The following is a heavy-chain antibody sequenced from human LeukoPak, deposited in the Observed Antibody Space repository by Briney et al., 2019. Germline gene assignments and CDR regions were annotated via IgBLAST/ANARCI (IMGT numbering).Heavy chain of an antibody. CDR3: AKDRLGELLRGGLYYFDY. D-gene: IGHD3-16*01. CDR1: GFTFSSYG. V-gene: IGHV3-23*01. Sequence: GGSLRLSCAASGFTFSSYGMSWVRQAPGKGLEWVSASSGSGGSTYYADSVKGRFTISRDNSKNTLYLQMNSLRAEDTAVYYCAKDRLGELLRGGLYYFDYWGQGTLVTVSS. J-gene: IGHJ4*02. CDR2: SSGSGGST.